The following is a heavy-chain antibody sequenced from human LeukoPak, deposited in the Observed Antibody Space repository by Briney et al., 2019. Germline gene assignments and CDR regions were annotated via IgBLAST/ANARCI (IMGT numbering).Heavy chain of an antibody. V-gene: IGHV1-18*01. Sequence: SVKVSFKASGYTFTSYTIDWVRQPQGQGLDLMGWISVDNGNTKYAQKLQGRVTLTTDTSTSTAYMELRSLRSDDTAVYYCARDRMILGVPFDYWGQGTLVTGSS. CDR3: ARDRMILGVPFDY. D-gene: IGHD3-10*01. CDR1: GYTFTSYT. J-gene: IGHJ4*02. CDR2: ISVDNGNT.